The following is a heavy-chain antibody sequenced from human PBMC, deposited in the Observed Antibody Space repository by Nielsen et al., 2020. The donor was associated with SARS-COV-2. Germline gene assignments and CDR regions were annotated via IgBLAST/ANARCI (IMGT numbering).Heavy chain of an antibody. CDR1: GFTFTNYG. Sequence: GESLKISCAASGFTFTNYGMTWVRQDPGKGLEWVSTISASGGSTFYTDSVKGRFTISRDSFKNTLYLQMNSLRAEDTAVYYCAASKSGYYFDLWGQG. V-gene: IGHV3-23*01. CDR2: ISASGGST. CDR3: AASKSGYYFDL. J-gene: IGHJ4*02. D-gene: IGHD6-13*01.